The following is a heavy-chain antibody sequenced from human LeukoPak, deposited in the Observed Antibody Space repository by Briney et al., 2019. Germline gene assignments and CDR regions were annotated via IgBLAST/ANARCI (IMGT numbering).Heavy chain of an antibody. D-gene: IGHD6-13*01. Sequence: GASVKVSCKASGGTYSSYAISWVRQAPGQGLEWMGRIIPILGIANYAQKFQGRVTITADKSTSTAYMELSSLRSEDTAVYYCARVSQQLATGRWFDLWGRGTLVTVSS. CDR3: ARVSQQLATGRWFDL. CDR2: IIPILGIA. V-gene: IGHV1-69*04. J-gene: IGHJ2*01. CDR1: GGTYSSYA.